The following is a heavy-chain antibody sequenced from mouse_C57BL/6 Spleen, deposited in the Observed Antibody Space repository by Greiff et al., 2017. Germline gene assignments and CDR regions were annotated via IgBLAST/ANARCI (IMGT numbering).Heavy chain of an antibody. CDR2: IYPGSGNT. D-gene: IGHD1-1*01. V-gene: IGHV1-76*01. CDR3: AGYYGSPFAY. CDR1: GYTFTDYY. Sequence: QVQLQESGAELVRPGASVKLSCKASGYTFTDYYINWVKQRPGQGLEWIARIYPGSGNTYYNEKFKGKATLTAEKSSSTAYMQLSSLTSEDSAVXFCAGYYGSPFAYWGQGTLVTVSA. J-gene: IGHJ3*01.